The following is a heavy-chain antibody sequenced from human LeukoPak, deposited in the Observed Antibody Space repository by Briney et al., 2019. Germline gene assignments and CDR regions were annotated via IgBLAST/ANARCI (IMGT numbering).Heavy chain of an antibody. J-gene: IGHJ4*02. CDR2: IYHSGSI. V-gene: IGHV4-30-2*01. CDR1: GGSISSGGYY. CDR3: ARAHDYVDY. Sequence: SETLSLTCTVSGGSISSGGYYWSWIRQPPGKGLEWIGYIYHSGSIYYNPSLKSRVTMSVDTSKNQFSLKLSSVTAADTAVYYCARAHDYVDYWGQGTLVTVSS.